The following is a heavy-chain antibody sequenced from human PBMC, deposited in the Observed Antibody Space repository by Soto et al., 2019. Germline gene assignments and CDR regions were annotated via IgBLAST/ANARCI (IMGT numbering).Heavy chain of an antibody. CDR1: GFTFSTYN. D-gene: IGHD2-15*01. CDR3: ARGLLRDPWMH. V-gene: IGHV3-21*01. Sequence: EVQLVESGGGLVKPGGSLKLSCAASGFTFSTYNMNWVRQAPGEGLEWVSSISSSSTYIYYADSVKGRLTISRDNAKNSLYLQLNRLRAEDTAVYYGARGLLRDPWMHWGQGTLVTVSS. J-gene: IGHJ4*02. CDR2: ISSSSTYI.